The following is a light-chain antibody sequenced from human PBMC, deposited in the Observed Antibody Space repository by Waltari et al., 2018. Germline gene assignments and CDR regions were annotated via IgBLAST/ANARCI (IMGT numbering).Light chain of an antibody. Sequence: QSALTQPPSASGSPGRSVTIPCTGTSNDVGAYNSVPWYQRPPGKAPKVMIYEVSKRPSGVPDRFSGSKSGNTASLTVSGLQAEDEADYYCTSYTGNDNSKVFGGGTKLTVL. CDR1: SNDVGAYNS. V-gene: IGLV2-8*01. J-gene: IGLJ2*01. CDR3: TSYTGNDNSKV. CDR2: EVS.